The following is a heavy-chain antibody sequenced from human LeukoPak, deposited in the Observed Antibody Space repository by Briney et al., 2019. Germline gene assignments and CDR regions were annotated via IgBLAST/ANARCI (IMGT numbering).Heavy chain of an antibody. Sequence: SGGSLRLSCAASGFTFSSYGMHWVRQAPGKGLEWVAFIRYDGNKKYYADSVKGRFTISRDNSKNTLYLQMNSLRAEDTAVYYCAREGLDYWGQGTLVTVSS. CDR2: IRYDGNKK. CDR1: GFTFSSYG. CDR3: AREGLDY. J-gene: IGHJ4*02. V-gene: IGHV3-30*02.